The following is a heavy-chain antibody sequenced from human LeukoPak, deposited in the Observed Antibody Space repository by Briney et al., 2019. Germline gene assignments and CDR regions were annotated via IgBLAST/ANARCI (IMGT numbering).Heavy chain of an antibody. D-gene: IGHD3-22*01. V-gene: IGHV3-23*01. CDR3: AKVTGYYYDSSGYSAY. CDR2: ISGSGGST. CDR1: GFTFSSYA. Sequence: PGGSLRLSCAASGFTFSSYAMSWVRQAPGKGLGWVSAISGSGGSTYYADSVKGRFTISRDNSKNTLYLQMNSLRAEDTAVYYCAKVTGYYYDSSGYSAYWGQGTLVTVSS. J-gene: IGHJ4*02.